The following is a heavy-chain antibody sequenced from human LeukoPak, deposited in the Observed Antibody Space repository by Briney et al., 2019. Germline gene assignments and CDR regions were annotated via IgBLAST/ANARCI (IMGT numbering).Heavy chain of an antibody. CDR3: AKEIGSSTFFDY. J-gene: IGHJ4*02. D-gene: IGHD6-19*01. Sequence: GGSLRLSCAASGFTFSSYAMSWVRHAPGKGLEWVSHITGSGRNTYYAGSVKGRFTVSRDNSKSTMYLQMNSLRADDTAVYYCAKEIGSSTFFDYWGQGTRVTVSS. CDR1: GFTFSSYA. CDR2: ITGSGRNT. V-gene: IGHV3-23*01.